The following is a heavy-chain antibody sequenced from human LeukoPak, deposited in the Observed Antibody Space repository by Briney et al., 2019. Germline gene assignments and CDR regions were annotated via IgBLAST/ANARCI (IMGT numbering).Heavy chain of an antibody. J-gene: IGHJ6*03. D-gene: IGHD2-2*01. Sequence: SETLSLTCTVSGGSISSYYWSWIRQPPGKGLEWIGYIYYSGSTNYNPSLKSRVTISVDTSKNQFSLKLSSVTAADTAVYYCARRGRDCSSTSCYYYYYMDVWGNGTTVTISS. CDR2: IYYSGST. V-gene: IGHV4-59*08. CDR1: GGSISSYY. CDR3: ARRGRDCSSTSCYYYYYMDV.